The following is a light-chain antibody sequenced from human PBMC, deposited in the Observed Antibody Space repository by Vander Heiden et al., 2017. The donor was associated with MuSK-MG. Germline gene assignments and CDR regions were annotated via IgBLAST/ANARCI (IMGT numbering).Light chain of an antibody. V-gene: IGKV4-1*01. CDR2: WAS. J-gene: IGKJ1*01. CDR1: QMVLYCSNNKNY. Sequence: DIVMTQSPDPLAVSPGERATMPCTSSQMVLYCSNNKNYLAWYQQKPGQPPKLLIYWASTRESGVPDRFSGSGSGTDFTLTISRLQAEDVAVYYCLQDYTPPPWTFGQGTKVEIK. CDR3: LQDYTPPPWT.